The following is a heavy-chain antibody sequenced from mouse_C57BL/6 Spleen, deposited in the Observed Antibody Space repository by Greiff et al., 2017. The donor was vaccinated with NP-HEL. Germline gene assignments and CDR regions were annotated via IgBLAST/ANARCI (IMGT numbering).Heavy chain of an antibody. CDR3: ATGYYAMDY. J-gene: IGHJ4*01. CDR1: GYTFTSYD. Sequence: VHLVESGPELVKPGASVKLSCKASGYTFTSYDINWVKQRPGQGLEWIGWIYPRDGSTKYNEKFKGKATLTVDTSSSTAYMELHSLTSEDSAVYFCATGYYAMDYWGQGTSVTVSS. V-gene: IGHV1-85*01. CDR2: IYPRDGST.